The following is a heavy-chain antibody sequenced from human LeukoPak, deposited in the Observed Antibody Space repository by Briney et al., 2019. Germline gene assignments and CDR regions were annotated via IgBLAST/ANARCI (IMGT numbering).Heavy chain of an antibody. V-gene: IGHV4-59*01. J-gene: IGHJ4*02. D-gene: IGHD1-1*01. Sequence: SETLSLTCTVSGGSINSYYWSWIRQPPGKGLEGIGYIYYSGSTYYNPSLKSRVTISIDTSKNQFSLSLSFVTAADTAVYYCARVRSWNDFDYWGQGTLVTVSS. CDR3: ARVRSWNDFDY. CDR2: IYYSGST. CDR1: GGSINSYY.